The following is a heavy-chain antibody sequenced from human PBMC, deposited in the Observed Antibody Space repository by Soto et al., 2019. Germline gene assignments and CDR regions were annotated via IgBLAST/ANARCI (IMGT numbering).Heavy chain of an antibody. D-gene: IGHD3-22*01. CDR1: GFSLSTSGVG. Sequence: QITLKESGPTLVKPTQTLTLTCTFSGFSLSTSGVGVGWIRQPPGKALEWLALIYWDDDKRYSPSLKSRLTIPTDTSKIHVVLTMTNMDPVDTATYYCAHSLIGYYYDSSGSNWFDPWGQGTLVTVSS. CDR3: AHSLIGYYYDSSGSNWFDP. CDR2: IYWDDDK. J-gene: IGHJ5*02. V-gene: IGHV2-5*02.